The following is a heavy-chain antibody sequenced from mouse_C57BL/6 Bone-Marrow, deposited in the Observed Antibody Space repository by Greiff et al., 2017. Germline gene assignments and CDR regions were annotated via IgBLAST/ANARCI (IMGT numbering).Heavy chain of an antibody. CDR3: ARHSGKRSFDY. D-gene: IGHD1-1*01. CDR1: GFTFSDYY. Sequence: EVKVEESGGGLVQPGGSLKLSGAASGFTFSDYYMYWVRQTPEKRLEWVAYISNGGGSTYYPATVKGRFTISRDNAKNTLYLQMSRLKSEDTAMYYCARHSGKRSFDYWGQGTTLTVSS. J-gene: IGHJ2*01. CDR2: ISNGGGST. V-gene: IGHV5-12*01.